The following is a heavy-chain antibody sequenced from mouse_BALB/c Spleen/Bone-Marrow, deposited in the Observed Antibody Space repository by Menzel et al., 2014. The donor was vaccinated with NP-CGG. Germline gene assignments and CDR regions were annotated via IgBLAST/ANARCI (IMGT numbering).Heavy chain of an antibody. CDR3: ARSMDY. V-gene: IGHV1-9*01. J-gene: IGHJ4*01. Sequence: VQLQQSGAELMKPGASVKISCKATGYTFSSYWMEWVKQRPGHGLEWIGEILPGSGGTNYNEKFKGKATFTADTSSNTAYMQLNSLTSEDSAVYYCARSMDYWGQGTSVTVSS. CDR2: ILPGSGGT. CDR1: GYTFSSYW.